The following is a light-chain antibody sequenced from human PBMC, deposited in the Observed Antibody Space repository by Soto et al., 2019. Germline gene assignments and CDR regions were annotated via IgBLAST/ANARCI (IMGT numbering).Light chain of an antibody. CDR2: GAS. CDR3: QQYNTWPRS. J-gene: IGKJ4*01. CDR1: QSVSSN. V-gene: IGKV3-15*01. Sequence: EIVMTQSPATLSVSPGERATLSCRASQSVSSNLAWYQQKPGQAPRLLIYGASTRVTGIPARFSGSGSGTEFTLTIGSLQSEDFAVYSCQQYNTWPRSFDGGTKVDIK.